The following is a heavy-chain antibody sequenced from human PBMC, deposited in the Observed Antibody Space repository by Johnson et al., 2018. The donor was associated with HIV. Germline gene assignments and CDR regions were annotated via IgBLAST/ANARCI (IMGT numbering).Heavy chain of an antibody. CDR3: AKDRSTGWYPAFDI. CDR1: GFTFSSYW. J-gene: IGHJ3*02. D-gene: IGHD6-19*01. Sequence: VQLVESGGGVVQPGRSLRLSCAASGFTFSSYWMSWVRQAPGKGLEWVANIKQDGSEKYYVDSVKGRFSISRDNAKNSLYLQMNSLRAEDTAVYYCAKDRSTGWYPAFDIWGQGTMVTVSS. V-gene: IGHV3-7*03. CDR2: IKQDGSEK.